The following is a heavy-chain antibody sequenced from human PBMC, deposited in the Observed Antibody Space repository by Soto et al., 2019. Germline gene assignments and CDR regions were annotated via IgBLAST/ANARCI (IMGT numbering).Heavy chain of an antibody. CDR2: IIPIFGTA. CDR1: GGTFSSYA. CDR3: ASSSGSGYYYGSGTFDY. D-gene: IGHD3-10*01. Sequence: QVQLVQSGAEVRKPGSSVKVSCKASGGTFSSYAISWVRQAHGHWIEWMGGIIPIFGTANYAQKFKGRVTITEDKSTRTAYMELSSLRSKDTAVYYWASSSGSGYYYGSGTFDYWGQGSMVTVSS. J-gene: IGHJ4*02. V-gene: IGHV1-69*06.